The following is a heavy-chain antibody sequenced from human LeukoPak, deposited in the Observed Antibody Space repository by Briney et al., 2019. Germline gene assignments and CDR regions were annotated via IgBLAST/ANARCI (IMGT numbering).Heavy chain of an antibody. Sequence: AGGSLRLSCAASGFTVSSHYMSWVRQAPGKGLEWVSVTDSGGSTSYADSVKGRFTISRDTSKNTLYLQMNGLRAEDTAVYYCAKEPAYFDYWGQGTLVTVSS. D-gene: IGHD6-25*01. CDR1: GFTVSSHY. J-gene: IGHJ4*02. V-gene: IGHV3-53*01. CDR3: AKEPAYFDY. CDR2: TDSGGST.